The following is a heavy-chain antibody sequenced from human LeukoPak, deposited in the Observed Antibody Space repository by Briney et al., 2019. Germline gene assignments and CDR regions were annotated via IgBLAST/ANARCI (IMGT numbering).Heavy chain of an antibody. V-gene: IGHV4-31*03. J-gene: IGHJ6*02. CDR1: GGSIGSGAYF. D-gene: IGHD2-15*01. CDR2: IYYSGST. Sequence: SETLSLTCTVSGGSIGSGAYFWSRIRQHPGKGLEWIGYIYYSGSTYHNPSLKSRVTISVDTSGSQFSLQLTSVTDADTAVYYCARGGGGTSTGMDVWGQGTTVTVSS. CDR3: ARGGGGTSTGMDV.